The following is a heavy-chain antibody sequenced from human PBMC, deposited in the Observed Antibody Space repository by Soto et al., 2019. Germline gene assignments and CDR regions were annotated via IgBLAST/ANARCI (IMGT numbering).Heavy chain of an antibody. V-gene: IGHV4-59*12. CDR1: GGSISSYY. CDR3: AKGEVRGVTHGMDV. J-gene: IGHJ6*02. Sequence: ASETLSLTCTVSGGSISSYYWSWIRQPPGKGLEWIGYIYYSGSTNYNPSLKSRVTISVDTSKNQFSLKLSSVTAADTAVYYCAKGEVRGVTHGMDVWGQGTTVTVSS. D-gene: IGHD3-10*01. CDR2: IYYSGST.